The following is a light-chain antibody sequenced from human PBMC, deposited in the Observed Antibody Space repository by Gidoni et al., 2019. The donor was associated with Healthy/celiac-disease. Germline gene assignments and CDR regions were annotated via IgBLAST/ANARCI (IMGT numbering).Light chain of an antibody. CDR3: QSYDSSLSVHVV. CDR2: GNS. V-gene: IGLV1-40*01. Sequence: QSVLTQPPSVSGAPGQRVTISCTGSSSNIGAGYDVHWYQQLPGTAPKLLIYGNSNRPSGVPYRFSGSKSGTSASLAITGLQAEDEADYYCQSYDSSLSVHVVFGGWTKLTVL. CDR1: SSNIGAGYD. J-gene: IGLJ2*01.